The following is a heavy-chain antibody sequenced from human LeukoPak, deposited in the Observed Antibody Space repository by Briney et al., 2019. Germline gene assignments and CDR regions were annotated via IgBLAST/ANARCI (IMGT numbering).Heavy chain of an antibody. CDR2: IYYSGST. CDR1: GGSISSGGYY. J-gene: IGHJ4*02. Sequence: SETLSLTCTVSGGSISSGGYYWSWIRQHPGKGLEWIGYIYYSGSTYYNPSLKRRVTISVDTSKNQFSLKLSSVTAAATAVYYCARGSGYYLYYFDYWGQGTLVTVSS. D-gene: IGHD3-3*01. CDR3: ARGSGYYLYYFDY. V-gene: IGHV4-31*03.